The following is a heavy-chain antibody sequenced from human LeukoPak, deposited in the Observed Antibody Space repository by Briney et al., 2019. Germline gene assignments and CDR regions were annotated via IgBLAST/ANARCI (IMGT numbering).Heavy chain of an antibody. D-gene: IGHD2-21*01. Sequence: PGGSLRLSCAASGFTVSSNSMNWVRQAPGKGLEWISFITSSSSVIYYADSVKGRFTISRDNAKSSLYLQMNSLRDEDTAVYYCARDLFNAFDIWGQGTMVTVSS. CDR2: ITSSSSVI. CDR3: ARDLFNAFDI. J-gene: IGHJ3*02. V-gene: IGHV3-48*02. CDR1: GFTVSSNS.